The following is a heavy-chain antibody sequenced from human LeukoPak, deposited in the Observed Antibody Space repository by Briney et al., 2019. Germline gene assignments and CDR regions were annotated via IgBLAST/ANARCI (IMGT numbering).Heavy chain of an antibody. V-gene: IGHV4-4*07. J-gene: IGHJ6*03. CDR3: ARDYCSSTSCYGDYYYYYYMDV. Sequence: PSETLSLTCTVSGGSISSYYWSCIRQPAGKGLEWIGRIYTSGSTNYNPSLKSRVTMSVDTSKNQFSLKLSSVTAADTAVYYCARDYCSSTSCYGDYYYYYYMDVWGKGTTVTVSS. CDR2: IYTSGST. D-gene: IGHD2-2*01. CDR1: GGSISSYY.